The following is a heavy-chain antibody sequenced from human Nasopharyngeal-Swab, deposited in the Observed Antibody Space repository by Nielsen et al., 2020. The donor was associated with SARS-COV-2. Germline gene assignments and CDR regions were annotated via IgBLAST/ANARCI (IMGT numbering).Heavy chain of an antibody. V-gene: IGHV3-30*03. CDR1: GFTFSSFG. J-gene: IGHJ4*02. CDR2: IAHDASNE. Sequence: GASLILSCAASGFTFSSFGMHWLRQAPAKGLEWVTFIAHDASNEYYGDSVKGRFSISRDSSKNTLYLQMDSLRGEDTAVYYCARDAPAHYGAFYWGRGTLVTVSS. CDR3: ARDAPAHYGAFY. D-gene: IGHD4-17*01.